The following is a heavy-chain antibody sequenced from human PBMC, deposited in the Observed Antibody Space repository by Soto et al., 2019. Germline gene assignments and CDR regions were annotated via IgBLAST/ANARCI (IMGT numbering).Heavy chain of an antibody. Sequence: QVQLVQSGAEVKKPGSSVKVSCKASGGTFSSYAISWVRQAPGQGLEWMGGIIPIFGTADYAQKFQGRVTITADESTSTAYMELSSLRSEDTAVYYCASQGRDVYKYYYYYGMDVWGQGTTVTVSS. J-gene: IGHJ6*02. D-gene: IGHD3-10*01. CDR2: IIPIFGTA. CDR3: ASQGRDVYKYYYYYGMDV. V-gene: IGHV1-69*12. CDR1: GGTFSSYA.